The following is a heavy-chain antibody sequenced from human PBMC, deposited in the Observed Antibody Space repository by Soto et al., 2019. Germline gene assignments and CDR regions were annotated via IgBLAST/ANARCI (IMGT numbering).Heavy chain of an antibody. Sequence: EVQLLESGGGLVQPGGSLRLSCAASGFTFSSYAMSWVCQAPGKGLEWVSAISGSGGSTYYADSVKGRFTISRDNSKNTLYLQMNSLRAEDTAVYYCAKTHSGYPSLSYFDYWGQGTLVTVSS. CDR1: GFTFSSYA. CDR3: AKTHSGYPSLSYFDY. J-gene: IGHJ4*02. CDR2: ISGSGGST. D-gene: IGHD5-12*01. V-gene: IGHV3-23*01.